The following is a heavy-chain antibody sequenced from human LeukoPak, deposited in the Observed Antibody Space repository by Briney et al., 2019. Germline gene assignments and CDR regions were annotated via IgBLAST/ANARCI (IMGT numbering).Heavy chain of an antibody. Sequence: SETLSLTCTVSGGSISSYYWSWIRQPPGKGLEWIGYIYYSGSTNYNPSLKSRVTISVDTSKNQFSLKLSSVTAADTAVYYCASLGGYCSGGSCYDDYYYYYMDVWGKGTTVTVSS. J-gene: IGHJ6*03. CDR2: IYYSGST. V-gene: IGHV4-59*01. CDR1: GGSISSYY. CDR3: ASLGGYCSGGSCYDDYYYYYMDV. D-gene: IGHD2-15*01.